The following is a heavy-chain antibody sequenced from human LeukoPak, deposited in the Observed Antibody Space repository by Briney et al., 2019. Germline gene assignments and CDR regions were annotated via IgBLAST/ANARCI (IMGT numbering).Heavy chain of an antibody. CDR1: GYTFTGYY. D-gene: IGHD3-3*01. CDR2: INPNSGGT. J-gene: IGHJ6*03. CDR3: ARDSYDFWSGYPPPAYYYMDV. Sequence: ASVKVSCKASGYTFTGYYMHWVRQAPGQGLEWMGWINPNSGGTNYAQKFQGRVTMTRDTSISTAYMELSRLRSDDTAVYYCARDSYDFWSGYPPPAYYYMDVWGKGTTVTVSS. V-gene: IGHV1-2*02.